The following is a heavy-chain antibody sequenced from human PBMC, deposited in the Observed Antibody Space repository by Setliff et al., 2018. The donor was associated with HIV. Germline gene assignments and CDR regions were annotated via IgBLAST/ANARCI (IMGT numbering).Heavy chain of an antibody. CDR1: GYTFSSYD. J-gene: IGHJ6*03. CDR3: ARARRDSYDRGRRNHYYIDV. CDR2: MNPNSGNT. Sequence: ASVKVSCKASGYTFSSYDINWVRQATGQGLEWMGWMNPNSGNTGYAQKFQGRVTMTRDTSIGTAYMELNNLKFENTAVYYCARARRDSYDRGRRNHYYIDVWGKGTPVTVSS. V-gene: IGHV1-8*02. D-gene: IGHD3-22*01.